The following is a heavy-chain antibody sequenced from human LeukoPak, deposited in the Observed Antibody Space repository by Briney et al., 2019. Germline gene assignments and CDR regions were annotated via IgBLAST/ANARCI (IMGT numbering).Heavy chain of an antibody. CDR1: TGSISGHY. J-gene: IGHJ3*02. D-gene: IGHD4-23*01. V-gene: IGHV4-59*11. CDR2: IYYSGST. Sequence: SETLSLTCTVSTGSISGHYWSWIRQPPGKGLEWIGYIYYSGSTYYSPSLKSRVTISVDTSKNQFSLKLSSVTAADTAVYYCARDLYGGADAFDIWGQGTMVTVSS. CDR3: ARDLYGGADAFDI.